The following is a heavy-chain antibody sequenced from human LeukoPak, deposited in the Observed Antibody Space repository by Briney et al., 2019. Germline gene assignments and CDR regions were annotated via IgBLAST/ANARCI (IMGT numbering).Heavy chain of an antibody. CDR2: IYYSGST. Sequence: SETLSLTCTVSGGSISSYYWSWIRQPPGKGLEWIGYIYYSGSTNYNPSLKSRVTISVDTSKNQFSLKLSSVPAADTAVYYCARHYDILTGYSLFDYWGQGTLVTVSS. V-gene: IGHV4-59*08. J-gene: IGHJ4*02. CDR3: ARHYDILTGYSLFDY. D-gene: IGHD3-9*01. CDR1: GGSISSYY.